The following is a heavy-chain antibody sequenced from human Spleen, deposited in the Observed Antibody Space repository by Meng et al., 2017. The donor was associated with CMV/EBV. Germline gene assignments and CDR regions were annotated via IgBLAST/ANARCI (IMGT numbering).Heavy chain of an antibody. D-gene: IGHD3-16*02. CDR3: ARDRSHDYVWGSYRLFDY. V-gene: IGHV4-34*01. J-gene: IGHJ4*02. CDR2: INHGGST. Sequence: GSLSGYYRTWIRQPPGKGLAWIGEINHGGSTNYNPSLKSRVTISVDTSKKQFSLKLSSVTAADTAVYYCARDRSHDYVWGSYRLFDYWGQGALVTVSS. CDR1: GSLSGYY.